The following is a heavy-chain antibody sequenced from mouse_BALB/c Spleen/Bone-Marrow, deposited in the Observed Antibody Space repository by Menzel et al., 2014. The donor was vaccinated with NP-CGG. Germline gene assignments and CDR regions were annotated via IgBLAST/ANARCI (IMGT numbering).Heavy chain of an antibody. CDR2: INPNNGGT. CDR3: ARGWLLRHCFDY. V-gene: IGHV1-18*01. D-gene: IGHD2-3*01. J-gene: IGHJ2*01. Sequence: VQLQQSGPELVKPGASVKISCKTSGYTFTEYTMHWVKQSHVKSLEWIGGINPNNGGTSYNQKFKDKATWTVDKSSSTAYMELRSLTSEDSAVYYCARGWLLRHCFDYWGQGTTLTVSS. CDR1: GYTFTEYT.